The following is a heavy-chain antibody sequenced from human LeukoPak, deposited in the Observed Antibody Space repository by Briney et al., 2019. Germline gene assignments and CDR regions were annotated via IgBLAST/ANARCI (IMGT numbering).Heavy chain of an antibody. CDR1: GFTFSSYS. CDR3: ARERYSEKNYYYYGMDV. J-gene: IGHJ6*02. CDR2: ISSSSSYI. V-gene: IGHV3-21*01. Sequence: PGGSLRLSCAASGFTFSSYSMNWVRQAPGKGLEWVSFISSSSSYIYYADSVKGRFTISRDNAKNSLYLQINSLRAEDTAVYYCARERYSEKNYYYYGMDVWGQGTTVTVSS. D-gene: IGHD2-15*01.